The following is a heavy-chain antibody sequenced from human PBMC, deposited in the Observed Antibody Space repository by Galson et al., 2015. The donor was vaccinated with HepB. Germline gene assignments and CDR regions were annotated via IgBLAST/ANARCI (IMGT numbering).Heavy chain of an antibody. CDR2: IYSGGST. CDR1: GFIVSNNY. V-gene: IGHV3-53*04. D-gene: IGHD4-17*01. CDR3: ARDLYGDYLGYYGMDV. Sequence: SLRLSCAASGFIVSNNYMSWVRQAPGKGLEWVSVIYSGGSTYYADSVKGRFTISRHNSKNTLYLQMNRLRAEDTAVYYCARDLYGDYLGYYGMDVWGQGTTVTVSS. J-gene: IGHJ6*02.